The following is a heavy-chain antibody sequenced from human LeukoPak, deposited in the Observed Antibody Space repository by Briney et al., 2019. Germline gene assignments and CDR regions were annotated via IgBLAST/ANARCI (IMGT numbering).Heavy chain of an antibody. D-gene: IGHD3-3*01. J-gene: IGHJ4*02. V-gene: IGHV4-4*02. CDR1: GGSISSNNW. Sequence: PSGTLSLTCAVSGGSISSNNWWGWVRQPPGKGLEWIGEINHSGSTNYNPSLKSRVTISVDTSKNQFSLKLSSVTAADTAVYYCARGRPSFWSGYYYDYWGQGTLVTVSS. CDR3: ARGRPSFWSGYYYDY. CDR2: INHSGST.